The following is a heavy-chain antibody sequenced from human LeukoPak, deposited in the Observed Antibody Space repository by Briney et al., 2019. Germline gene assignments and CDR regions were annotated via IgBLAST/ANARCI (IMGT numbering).Heavy chain of an antibody. CDR2: IYYSGST. J-gene: IGHJ4*02. D-gene: IGHD2-21*02. CDR3: AREATAILGDY. Sequence: GSLRLSCAASGFTFSSYAMSWIRQPPGKGLEWIGSIYYSGSTYYNPSLKSRVTISVDTSKNQFSLKLSSVTAADTAVYYCAREATAILGDYWGQGTLVTVSS. CDR1: GFTFSSYA. V-gene: IGHV4-39*07.